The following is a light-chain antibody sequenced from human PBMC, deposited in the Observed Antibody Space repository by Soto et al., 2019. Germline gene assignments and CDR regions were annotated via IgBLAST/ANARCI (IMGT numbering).Light chain of an antibody. V-gene: IGLV7-43*01. CDR3: LLYYGGAHLV. CDR1: TGAVTSGNY. J-gene: IGLJ3*02. CDR2: TTN. Sequence: QAVVTQEPTLTVSPGGTVTLTCASNTGAVTSGNYASWFQQKPGQAPRTLIYTTNNKHSWTPARFSGSLLGDKAALTVSGVQPEDEADYYCLLYYGGAHLVFGGGTKLTVL.